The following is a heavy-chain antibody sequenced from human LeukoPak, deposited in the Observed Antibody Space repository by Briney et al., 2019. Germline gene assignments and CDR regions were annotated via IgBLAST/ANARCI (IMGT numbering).Heavy chain of an antibody. Sequence: ASVKVSCKASGGTSSSYAIIWVRQAPGQGPEWMGGIIPMYGTSNYAQKFQGRVTITTDDSTSTAFMELSSLRSEDTAVYYCARGRSSSGRTPTYFDYWGQGSLVTVSS. V-gene: IGHV1-69*05. CDR2: IIPMYGTS. CDR1: GGTSSSYA. J-gene: IGHJ4*02. D-gene: IGHD6-19*01. CDR3: ARGRSSSGRTPTYFDY.